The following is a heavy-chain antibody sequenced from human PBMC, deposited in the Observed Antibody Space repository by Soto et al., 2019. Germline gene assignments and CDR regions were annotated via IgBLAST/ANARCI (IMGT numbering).Heavy chain of an antibody. CDR3: ARDRSGVATRLDY. CDR1: GFSFRSHG. CDR2: IYYDGSRK. D-gene: IGHD5-12*01. V-gene: IGHV3-33*01. J-gene: IGHJ4*02. Sequence: QGQLAESGGGVVQPGRSLRLSCAASGFSFRSHGMHWVRQAPGKGLEWVAVIYYDGSRKFYADSVSGRFTISRDNAKDTLYLQMTSLRAEDTATYFWARDRSGVATRLDYWGQGTPVTVSS.